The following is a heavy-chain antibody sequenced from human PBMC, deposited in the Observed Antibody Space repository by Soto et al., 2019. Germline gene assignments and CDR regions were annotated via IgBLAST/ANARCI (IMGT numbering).Heavy chain of an antibody. V-gene: IGHV3-21*01. CDR2: ISSGSNYI. D-gene: IGHD3-22*01. CDR1: GFTFSSYS. CDR3: ARVPMDYYDSSGYLDY. J-gene: IGHJ4*02. Sequence: GGSLRLSCAASGFTFSSYSVIWVRQAPGKGLEWVSSISSGSNYIYYADSVKGRFTISRDNAKSSLFLQMNSLRADDTAVYYCARVPMDYYDSSGYLDYLGQGNLVTVS.